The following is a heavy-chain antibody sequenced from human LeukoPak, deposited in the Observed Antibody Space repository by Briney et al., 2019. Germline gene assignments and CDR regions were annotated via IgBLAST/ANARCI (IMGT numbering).Heavy chain of an antibody. D-gene: IGHD5-24*01. Sequence: ASVKVSCKASGYTFSNYHIHWLRQAPGQGIEWMGIVNPRYGSATYAQNFQGRVTMTRDMSTSTVYMELSSLRSEDTAVYYCAREEARDGSTGYYFDYWGQGTLLSVSS. J-gene: IGHJ4*02. V-gene: IGHV1-46*01. CDR3: AREEARDGSTGYYFDY. CDR2: VNPRYGSA. CDR1: GYTFSNYH.